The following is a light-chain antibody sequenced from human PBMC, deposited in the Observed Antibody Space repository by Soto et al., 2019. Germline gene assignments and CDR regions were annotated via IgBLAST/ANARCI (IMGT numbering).Light chain of an antibody. J-gene: IGKJ1*01. CDR1: QSVDSN. V-gene: IGKV3-20*01. Sequence: EIVMTQSPVTLSVSPGDGATLSCRASQSVDSNLAWYQQKPGQAPRLLIYGASNRATGIPDRFSGSGSGTDFTLTISRLEPEDFAVYYCQQYGSSGTFGQGTKVDIK. CDR3: QQYGSSGT. CDR2: GAS.